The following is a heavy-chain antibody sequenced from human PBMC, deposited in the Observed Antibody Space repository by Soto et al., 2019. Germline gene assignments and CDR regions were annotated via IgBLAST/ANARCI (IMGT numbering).Heavy chain of an antibody. Sequence: SETLSLTCTVSGGSISSSSYYWGWIRQPPGKGLEWIGSIYYSGSTYYNPSLKSRVTISVDTSKNQFSLKLSSVTAADTAVYYCARYYSSSWYSVYWGQGTLVTVSS. V-gene: IGHV4-39*01. CDR1: GGSISSSSYY. CDR3: ARYYSSSWYSVY. J-gene: IGHJ4*02. CDR2: IYYSGST. D-gene: IGHD6-13*01.